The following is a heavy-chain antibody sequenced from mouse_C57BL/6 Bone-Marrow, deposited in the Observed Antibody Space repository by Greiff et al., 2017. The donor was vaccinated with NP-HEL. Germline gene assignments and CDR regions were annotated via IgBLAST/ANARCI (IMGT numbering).Heavy chain of an antibody. CDR2: ISYDGSN. Sequence: EVKLQESGPGLVKPSQSLSLTCSVTGYSITSGYYWNWIRQFPGNKLEWMGYISYDGSNNYNPSLKNRISITRDTSKNQFFLKLNSVTTEDTATYYCARDRGGPRFWYFDVWGTGTTVTVSS. CDR3: ARDRGGPRFWYFDV. CDR1: GYSITSGYY. J-gene: IGHJ1*03. D-gene: IGHD1-1*02. V-gene: IGHV3-6*01.